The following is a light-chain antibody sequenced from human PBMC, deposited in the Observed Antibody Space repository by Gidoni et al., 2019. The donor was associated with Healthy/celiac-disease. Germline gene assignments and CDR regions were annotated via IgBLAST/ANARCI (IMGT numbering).Light chain of an antibody. CDR2: AAS. Sequence: DIQMTQSPSSLSASVGDRVTITCRASQSISSYLNWYQQKPGKAPKLLIYAASSLQSGVPSRFSGSGSGTDFTLTISSLQPEDFATYYCQQSYSTPVTFGPXTKVEIK. CDR1: QSISSY. J-gene: IGKJ3*01. CDR3: QQSYSTPVT. V-gene: IGKV1-39*01.